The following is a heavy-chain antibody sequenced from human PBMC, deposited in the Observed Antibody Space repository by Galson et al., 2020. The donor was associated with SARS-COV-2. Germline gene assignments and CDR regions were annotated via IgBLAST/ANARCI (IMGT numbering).Heavy chain of an antibody. V-gene: IGHV3-73*01. D-gene: IGHD3-3*01. CDR1: GFTFSGSA. CDR2: IRSKANSYAT. J-gene: IGHJ4*02. CDR3: TRASYYDFWSGYYTFDY. Sequence: QLGESLKISCAASGFTFSGSAMHWVRQASGKGLEWVGRIRSKANSYATAYAASVKGRFTISRDDSKNTAYLQMNSLKTEDTAVYYCTRASYYDFWSGYYTFDYWGQGTLVTVSS.